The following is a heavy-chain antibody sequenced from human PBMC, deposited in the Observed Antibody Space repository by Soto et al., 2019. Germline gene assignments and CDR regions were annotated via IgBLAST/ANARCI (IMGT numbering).Heavy chain of an antibody. CDR1: GGSISSSNW. D-gene: IGHD3-10*01. Sequence: KTSETLSLTCAVSGGSISSSNWWSWVRQPPGKGLEWIGEIYHSGSTNYNPSLKSRVTISVDKSKNQFSLKLSSVTAADTAVYYCASVPFPMVRGVIITHWGQGTLVTVSS. CDR2: IYHSGST. CDR3: ASVPFPMVRGVIITH. V-gene: IGHV4-4*02. J-gene: IGHJ4*02.